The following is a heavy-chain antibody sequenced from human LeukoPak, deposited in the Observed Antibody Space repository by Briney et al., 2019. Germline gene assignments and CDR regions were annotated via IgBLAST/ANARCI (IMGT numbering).Heavy chain of an antibody. D-gene: IGHD3-10*01. V-gene: IGHV4-39*01. Sequence: PSETLSLTCTVSGGSITSSAYYWGWIRQPPGKGLEWIGTIYYTGSTYYNPSLKSRVTISADTSKNQFSLKLSSVTATDTAVYYCARWFGKTLAGVYWGEGTLVTVSS. CDR1: GGSITSSAYY. J-gene: IGHJ4*02. CDR2: IYYTGST. CDR3: ARWFGKTLAGVY.